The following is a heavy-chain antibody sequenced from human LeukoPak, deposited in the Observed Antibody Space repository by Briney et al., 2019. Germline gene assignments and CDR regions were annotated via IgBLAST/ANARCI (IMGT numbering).Heavy chain of an antibody. V-gene: IGHV3-11*01. J-gene: IGHJ5*02. CDR1: GFTFSDFY. D-gene: IGHD3-22*01. CDR2: ISKKGDSI. Sequence: GGSLRLSCAASGFTFSDFYMTWIRQAPGKGLEWLSFISKKGDSIYYADSVRGRFIISRDNAKNLLYLQMNSLRPEDTAIYYCARDRSGYQYNWFDPWGQGTLVTVSS. CDR3: ARDRSGYQYNWFDP.